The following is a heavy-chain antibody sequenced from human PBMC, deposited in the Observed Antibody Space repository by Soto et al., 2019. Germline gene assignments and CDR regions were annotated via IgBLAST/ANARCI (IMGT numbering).Heavy chain of an antibody. Sequence: GYTFTYFYIHWVRQAPGQGLEWMGVINPSAGSTSYAQKFQGRVIMTRDTSTSTVYMELGSLRSEDTAVYYCARGLDASGWYAFDYWGQGTLVTVSS. CDR1: GYTFTYFY. V-gene: IGHV1-46*01. J-gene: IGHJ4*02. CDR2: INPSAGST. CDR3: ARGLDASGWYAFDY. D-gene: IGHD6-19*01.